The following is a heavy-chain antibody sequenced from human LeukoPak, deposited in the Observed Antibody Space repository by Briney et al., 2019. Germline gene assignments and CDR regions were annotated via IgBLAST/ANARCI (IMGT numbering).Heavy chain of an antibody. V-gene: IGHV3-74*01. D-gene: IGHD6-13*01. J-gene: IGHJ4*02. Sequence: GGSLRLSCAVSGFTFSSYWMHWVRQAPGKGLVWVSRIDSDGSSTNYADSVKGRFTVSRDNAKNTLYLQMNSLRAEDTAVYYCARDSIAAAGDFDYWGQGTLVTVSS. CDR2: IDSDGSST. CDR1: GFTFSSYW. CDR3: ARDSIAAAGDFDY.